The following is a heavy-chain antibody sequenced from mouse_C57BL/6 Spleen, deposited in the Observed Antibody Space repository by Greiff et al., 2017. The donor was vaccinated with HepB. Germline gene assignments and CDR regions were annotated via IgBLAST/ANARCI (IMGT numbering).Heavy chain of an antibody. CDR1: GYTFTSYW. CDR2: IHPSDSDT. D-gene: IGHD2-4*01. Sequence: VQLQQPGAELVKPGASVKVSCKASGYTFTSYWMHWVKQRPGQGLEWIGRIHPSDSDTNYNQKFKGKATLTVDKSSSTAYMQLSSLTSEDSAVYYCASPYDYTWFAYWGQGTLVTVSA. V-gene: IGHV1-74*01. CDR3: ASPYDYTWFAY. J-gene: IGHJ3*01.